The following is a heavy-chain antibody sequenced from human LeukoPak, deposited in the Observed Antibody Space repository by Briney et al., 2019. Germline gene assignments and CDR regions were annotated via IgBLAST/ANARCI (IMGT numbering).Heavy chain of an antibody. D-gene: IGHD3-16*01. CDR1: GFTFSSYG. CDR2: IWYDGSNK. CDR3: AAWGRDPLDY. Sequence: GGSLRLSCAASGFTFSSYGMHWVRQAPGKGLEWVAVIWYDGSNKYYADSVKGRFTISRDNSKNALYLQMNSLRAEDTAVYYCAAWGRDPLDYWGQGTLVTVSS. V-gene: IGHV3-33*08. J-gene: IGHJ4*02.